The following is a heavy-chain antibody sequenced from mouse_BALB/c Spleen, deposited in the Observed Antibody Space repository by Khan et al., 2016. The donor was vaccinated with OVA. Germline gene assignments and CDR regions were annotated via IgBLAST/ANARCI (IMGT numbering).Heavy chain of an antibody. J-gene: IGHJ2*01. CDR3: ARSAI. D-gene: IGHD2-12*01. Sequence: EVELVESGGGIFRPEGSLKRPFPPSKLPISSYGMPSVPRTPNKRLGLVSPFVSNGGSTDYPDSVKRRFTISGDNAKNALYLQMRSLKSEDTAMYYCARSAIWGQGTTLTVSS. CDR1: KLPISSYG. CDR2: FVSNGGST. V-gene: IGHV5-6-3*01.